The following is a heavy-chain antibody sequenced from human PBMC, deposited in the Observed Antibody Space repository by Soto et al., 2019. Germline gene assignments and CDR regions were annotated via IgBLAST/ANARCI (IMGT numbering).Heavy chain of an antibody. D-gene: IGHD4-17*01. CDR1: GGSIRGYY. CDR2: MFYTGST. J-gene: IGHJ4*02. V-gene: IGHV4-59*01. CDR3: ARSRYYSDFYFDY. Sequence: SETLSLTCAVSGGSIRGYYWSWIRQAPGKGLEWIGYMFYTGSTNYNPSLYSRVTIPVDTSKNQFSLKLRSVTAEDTAVYYCARSRYYSDFYFDYWGQGILVT.